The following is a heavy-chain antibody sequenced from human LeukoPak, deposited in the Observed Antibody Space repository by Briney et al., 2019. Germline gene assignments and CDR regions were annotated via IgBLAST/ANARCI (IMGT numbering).Heavy chain of an antibody. CDR1: GFTLSSYW. CDR2: IKQDGSEI. D-gene: IGHD3-10*01. V-gene: IGHV3-7*01. Sequence: PGGSLRLSCAASGFTLSSYWMSWVRQAPGKGLEWVANIKQDGSEINYVDSVKGRFTISRDNSKNTLYLQMNSLRAVDTAVYYCARELRYGSGPGLAFDIWGQGTMVTVSS. CDR3: ARELRYGSGPGLAFDI. J-gene: IGHJ3*02.